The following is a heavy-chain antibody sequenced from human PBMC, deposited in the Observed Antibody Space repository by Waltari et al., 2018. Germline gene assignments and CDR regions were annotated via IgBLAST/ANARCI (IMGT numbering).Heavy chain of an antibody. CDR2: ISSDGNTK. V-gene: IGHV3-30*04. CDR3: ASLRISIFGVVYYFDS. J-gene: IGHJ4*02. D-gene: IGHD3-3*01. Sequence: QVQLMESGGGVVQPGRSLRLSCAASGFTFRSYAMHWVRQAPGKGLVWVAVISSDGNTKKYADSLKGRFTISRDNSKNTLYLQMDSLRPEDTALYYCASLRISIFGVVYYFDSWGQGALVTVSS. CDR1: GFTFRSYA.